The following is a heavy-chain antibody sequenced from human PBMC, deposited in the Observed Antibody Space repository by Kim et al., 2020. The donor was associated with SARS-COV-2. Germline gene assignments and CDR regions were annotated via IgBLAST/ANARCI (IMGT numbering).Heavy chain of an antibody. D-gene: IGHD6-19*01. CDR3: TRWGAVAGRHASARRYNWFDP. Sequence: GGSLRLSCTASGFTFGDYAMSWFRQAPGKGLEWVGFIRSKAYGGTTEYAASVKGRFTISRDDSKSIAYLQMNSLKTEDTAVYYCTRWGAVAGRHASARRYNWFDPWGQGTLVTVSS. V-gene: IGHV3-49*03. CDR2: IRSKAYGGTT. CDR1: GFTFGDYA. J-gene: IGHJ5*02.